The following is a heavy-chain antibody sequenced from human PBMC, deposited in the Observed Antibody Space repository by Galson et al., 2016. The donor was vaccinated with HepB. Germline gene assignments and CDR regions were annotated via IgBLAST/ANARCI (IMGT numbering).Heavy chain of an antibody. Sequence: SLRLSCAASGFTFSSHGMHWVRQAPGKGLEWVAVISFDGKTKYYADSVKGRLIISRDNSATSRYLQINSLRRDATAVYYCARRSRLNYYDHYNMDVWGLGTLVTVSS. V-gene: IGHV3-30*03. CDR2: ISFDGKTK. D-gene: IGHD3-16*01. J-gene: IGHJ4*02. CDR1: GFTFSSHG. CDR3: ARRSRLNYYDHYNMDV.